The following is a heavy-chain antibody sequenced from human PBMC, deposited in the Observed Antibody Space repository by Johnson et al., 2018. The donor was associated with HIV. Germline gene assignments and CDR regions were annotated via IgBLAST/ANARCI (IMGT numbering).Heavy chain of an antibody. Sequence: VQLVESGGGLVQPGGSLRLSCVASGFTFRNYGMTWVRQAPGKGLEWVSVIYSGGSTDYADSVRGRFTVSRDNAKNSLYLQMNSLRAEDTAVYYCAKVGGLRWQTWGAFDIWGQGTMVTVSS. CDR2: IYSGGST. CDR3: AKVGGLRWQTWGAFDI. D-gene: IGHD4-23*01. CDR1: GFTFRNYG. J-gene: IGHJ3*02. V-gene: IGHV3-66*02.